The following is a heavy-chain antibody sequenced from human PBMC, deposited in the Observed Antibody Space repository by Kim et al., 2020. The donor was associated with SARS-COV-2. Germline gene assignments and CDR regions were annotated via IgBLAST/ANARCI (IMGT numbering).Heavy chain of an antibody. V-gene: IGHV1-69*13. Sequence: SVKVSCKASGDTFTSYAITWVRQAPGQGLEWMGGIIPIFGTTNYAQKFQGRVTITADDSTSPAYMELSSLRSEDTAVYYCASRNSRWYGYNWFDPWGQGTLDTVSS. CDR2: IIPIFGTT. D-gene: IGHD6-13*01. J-gene: IGHJ5*02. CDR3: ASRNSRWYGYNWFDP. CDR1: GDTFTSYA.